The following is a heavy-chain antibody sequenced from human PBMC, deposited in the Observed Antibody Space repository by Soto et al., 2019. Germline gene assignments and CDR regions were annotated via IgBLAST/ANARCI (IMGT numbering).Heavy chain of an antibody. V-gene: IGHV3-33*01. Sequence: GVSLRLSCAASGFTFSSYGMHWVRQAPGKGLEWVAVIWYDGSNKYYADSVKGRFTISRDNSKNTLYLQMNSLRAEDTAVYYCARANYDSSGYYSAPGFGFDYWGQGTLVTVSS. D-gene: IGHD3-22*01. CDR2: IWYDGSNK. J-gene: IGHJ4*02. CDR3: ARANYDSSGYYSAPGFGFDY. CDR1: GFTFSSYG.